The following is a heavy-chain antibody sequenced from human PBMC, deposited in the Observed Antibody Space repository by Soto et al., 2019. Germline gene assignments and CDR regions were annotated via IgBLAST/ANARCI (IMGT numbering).Heavy chain of an antibody. J-gene: IGHJ3*02. D-gene: IGHD3-9*01. CDR2: ISGSGGST. V-gene: IGHV3-23*01. CDR3: AKDGNDDILTGCCGAFDI. Sequence: GGSLRLSCAASGFTFSSYAMSWVRQAPGKGLEWVSAISGSGGSTYYADSVKGRFTISRDNSKNTLYLQMNSLRAEDTAVYYCAKDGNDDILTGCCGAFDIWGQGTMVTVSS. CDR1: GFTFSSYA.